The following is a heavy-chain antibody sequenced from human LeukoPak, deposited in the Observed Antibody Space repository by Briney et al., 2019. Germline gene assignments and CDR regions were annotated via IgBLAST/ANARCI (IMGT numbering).Heavy chain of an antibody. CDR2: ISPSGSST. J-gene: IGHJ4*02. CDR3: VEGGAARFDY. Sequence: ASVKVSCKTSAYTFTRYYTHWVRQAPGHGLEWMGVISPSGSSTTYAQKFQGRVTMTRDTSTTTVYMELSSLRSEDTAVYYCVEGGAARFDYWGQGTLVAVSS. D-gene: IGHD5-18*01. V-gene: IGHV1-46*01. CDR1: AYTFTRYY.